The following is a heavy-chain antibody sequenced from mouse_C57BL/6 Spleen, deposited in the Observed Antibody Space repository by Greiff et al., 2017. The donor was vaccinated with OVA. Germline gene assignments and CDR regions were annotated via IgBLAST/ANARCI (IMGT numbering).Heavy chain of an antibody. Sequence: EVKLMESGGGLVKPGGSLKLSCAASGFTFSSYAMSWVRQTPEKRLEWVATISDGGSYTYYPDNVKGRFTISRDNAKNNLYLQMSHLKSEDTAMYYCAREDILFDYWGQGTTLTVSS. J-gene: IGHJ2*01. CDR2: ISDGGSYT. D-gene: IGHD3-3*01. V-gene: IGHV5-4*01. CDR1: GFTFSSYA. CDR3: AREDILFDY.